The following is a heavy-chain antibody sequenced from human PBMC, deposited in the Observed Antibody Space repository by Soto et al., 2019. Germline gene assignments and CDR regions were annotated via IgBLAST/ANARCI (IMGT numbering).Heavy chain of an antibody. CDR1: GYTFSSYG. CDR2: ISGYDGET. D-gene: IGHD4-17*01. J-gene: IGHJ3*02. CDR3: ARDYHYLDYLGSYSDTFDI. V-gene: IGHV1-18*01. Sequence: QVQLVQSGAEVKKPGASVKVSCKASGYTFSSYGISWVRQAPGQGLEWMGWISGYDGETNYAQKERCRLTMTRDTATSTVYMELKTLPSDETAVYYCARDYHYLDYLGSYSDTFDIWGQGTVVTVSS.